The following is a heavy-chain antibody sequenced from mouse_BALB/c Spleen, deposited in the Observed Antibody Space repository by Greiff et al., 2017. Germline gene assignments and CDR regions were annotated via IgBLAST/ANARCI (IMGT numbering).Heavy chain of an antibody. V-gene: IGHV1-14*01. CDR2: INPYNDGT. CDR1: GYTFTSYV. CDR3: ARRAGYFDV. J-gene: IGHJ1*01. Sequence: VQLQQSGPELVKPGASVKMSCKASGYTFTSYVMHWVKQKPGQGLEWIGYINPYNDGTNYNEKFKGKATFTADTSSNTAYMQLSSLTSEDSAVYYCARRAGYFDVWGAGTTVTVSS.